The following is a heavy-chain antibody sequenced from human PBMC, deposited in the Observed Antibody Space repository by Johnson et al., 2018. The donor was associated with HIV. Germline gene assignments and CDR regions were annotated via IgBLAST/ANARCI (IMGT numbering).Heavy chain of an antibody. CDR2: ISSSGSTI. Sequence: QVQVVESGGGVVQPGRSLRLSCAASGFTFSDYYMSWIRQAPRKGLEWLSYISSSGSTIYYADSVKGRFTISRDNSKNTLYLQMNSLRAEDTAVYYCARETGYSSSWHAFDMWGQGTMVTVSS. V-gene: IGHV3-11*01. CDR3: ARETGYSSSWHAFDM. J-gene: IGHJ3*02. CDR1: GFTFSDYY. D-gene: IGHD6-13*01.